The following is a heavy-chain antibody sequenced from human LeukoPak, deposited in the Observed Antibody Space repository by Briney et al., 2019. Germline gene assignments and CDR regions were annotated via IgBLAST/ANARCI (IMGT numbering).Heavy chain of an antibody. D-gene: IGHD6-19*01. CDR1: GFTFSSCG. J-gene: IGHJ4*02. CDR3: ARVGLGRGTGWQSGDY. Sequence: PGGSLRLSCAASGFTFSSCGMHWVRQPPGKGLEWVAVIWYDGSYKYYADSVKGRFTISRDNSKNTLSLQMNSLRAEDTAVYYCARVGLGRGTGWQSGDYWGQGTLVTVSS. CDR2: IWYDGSYK. V-gene: IGHV3-33*01.